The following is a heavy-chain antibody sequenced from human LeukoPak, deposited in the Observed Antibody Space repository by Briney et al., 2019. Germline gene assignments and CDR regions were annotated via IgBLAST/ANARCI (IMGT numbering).Heavy chain of an antibody. CDR1: GGSISSYY. CDR3: ARHVAVAGDFDY. CDR2: IYCSGST. V-gene: IGHV4-59*08. Sequence: SETLSLTCTVSGGSISSYYWSWIRQPPGKGLEWIGYIYCSGSTNYNPSLKSRVTISVDTSKNQFSLKLSSVTAADTAVYYCARHVAVAGDFDYWGQGTLVTVSS. J-gene: IGHJ4*02. D-gene: IGHD6-19*01.